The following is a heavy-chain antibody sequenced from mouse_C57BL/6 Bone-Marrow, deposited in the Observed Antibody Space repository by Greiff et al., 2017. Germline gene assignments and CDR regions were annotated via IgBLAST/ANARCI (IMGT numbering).Heavy chain of an antibody. J-gene: IGHJ3*01. V-gene: IGHV1-39*01. CDR2: INTNYGTT. CDR3: AREVGSSPLFAY. D-gene: IGHD1-1*01. CDR1: GYSFTDYN. Sequence: VQLQQSGPELVKPGASVKISCKASGYSFTDYNMNWVKQSNGKSLEWIGVINTNYGTTSYNQQFKGKATLTVDQSSRTAYMQLNSLSSEDSAVYYCAREVGSSPLFAYWGQGTLVTVSA.